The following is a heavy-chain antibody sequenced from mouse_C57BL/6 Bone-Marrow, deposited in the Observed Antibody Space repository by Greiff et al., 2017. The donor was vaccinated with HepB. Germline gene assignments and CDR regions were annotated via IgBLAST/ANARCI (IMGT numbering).Heavy chain of an antibody. CDR3: ARAGCLLPYCDY. CDR2: IYPGSGNT. D-gene: IGHD2-3*01. V-gene: IGHV1-55*01. J-gene: IGHJ2*01. Sequence: QVQLKQPGAELVKPGASVKMSCKASGYTFTSYWITWVKQRPGQGLEWIGDIYPGSGNTNYNEKFKSKATLTVDTSSSTAYMQLSSLTSENSAVYYCARAGCLLPYCDYWGQGTTLTVSS. CDR1: GYTFTSYW.